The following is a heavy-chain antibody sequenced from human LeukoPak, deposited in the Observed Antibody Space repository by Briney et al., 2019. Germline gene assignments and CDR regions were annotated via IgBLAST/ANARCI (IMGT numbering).Heavy chain of an antibody. J-gene: IGHJ4*02. CDR3: ARGPPGRGYCSGGSCYPSYFDY. CDR2: INPSGGSA. V-gene: IGHV1-46*01. CDR1: GYTFTSYG. Sequence: ASVKVSCKASGYTFTSYGISWVRQAPGQGLEWMGIINPSGGSASYAQKFQGRVTMTRDTSTSTVYMELSSLRSEDTAVYYCARGPPGRGYCSGGSCYPSYFDYWGQGTLVTVSS. D-gene: IGHD2-15*01.